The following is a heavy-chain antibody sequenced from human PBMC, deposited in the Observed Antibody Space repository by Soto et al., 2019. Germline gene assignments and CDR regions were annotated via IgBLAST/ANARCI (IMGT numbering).Heavy chain of an antibody. CDR3: ARGCRRVGAYCWRY. D-gene: IGHD3-3*01. V-gene: IGHV1-8*01. CDR2: MNPNSGTT. Sequence: QVQLVQSGAEVKKPAASVKVSCKASGYTFTSYDITWARQATGQGLEWMGWMNPNSGTTGYAQKFQGRVTMTRNTSISTAYMELSSLRSEDTAVYYCARGCRRVGAYCWRYWGQGTLVTVSS. J-gene: IGHJ4*02. CDR1: GYTFTSYD.